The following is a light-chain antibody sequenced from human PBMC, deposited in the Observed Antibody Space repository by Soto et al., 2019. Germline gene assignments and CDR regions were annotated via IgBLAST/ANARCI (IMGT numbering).Light chain of an antibody. CDR3: QQYGSSGT. CDR1: QTGDSQY. J-gene: IGKJ1*01. Sequence: EMILTQSPDTLSLSPGERATLSCRASQTGDSQYLARYQQKPGQAPRLLIYGASNRATGIPDRFSGSGSGTDFTLTISRLEPEDFAVYYCQQYGSSGTFGQGTKVDI. V-gene: IGKV3-20*01. CDR2: GAS.